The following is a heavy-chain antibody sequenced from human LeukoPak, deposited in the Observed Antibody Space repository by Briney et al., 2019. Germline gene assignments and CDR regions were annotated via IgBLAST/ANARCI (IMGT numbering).Heavy chain of an antibody. D-gene: IGHD1-14*01. V-gene: IGHV3-23*01. Sequence: GGSLRLSCTASGFIFSNYAMSWVRQAPGKGLEWVSEVRGSGGDTYYADSVKGRFTISRDNSKKMLYLQMSRLRAEDTAVYYCANLGANTRISGDYWGQGTLVTVSS. J-gene: IGHJ4*02. CDR1: GFIFSNYA. CDR3: ANLGANTRISGDY. CDR2: VRGSGGDT.